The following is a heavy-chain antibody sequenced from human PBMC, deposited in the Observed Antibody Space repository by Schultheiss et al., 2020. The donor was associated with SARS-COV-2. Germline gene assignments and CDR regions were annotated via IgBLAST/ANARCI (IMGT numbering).Heavy chain of an antibody. V-gene: IGHV3-15*01. CDR2: IKSKTDGGTT. D-gene: IGHD3-22*01. Sequence: GGSLRLSCAASGFTFSSYSMNWVRQAPGKGLEWVGRIKSKTDGGTTDYAAPVKGRFTISRDDSKNTLYLQMNSLKTEDTAVYYCAKPDVVSVLITRIDAFDIWGQGTTVTVSS. CDR3: AKPDVVSVLITRIDAFDI. CDR1: GFTFSSYS. J-gene: IGHJ3*02.